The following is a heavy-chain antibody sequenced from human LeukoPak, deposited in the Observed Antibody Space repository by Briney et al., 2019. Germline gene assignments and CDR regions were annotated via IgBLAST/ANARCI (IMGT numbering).Heavy chain of an antibody. CDR3: TLIQGWGSGSYYRDF. D-gene: IGHD3-10*01. V-gene: IGHV3-15*01. Sequence: PGGSLRLSCAASGFSISNDWMSWVRQAPGKGLEWVARVKSRSAGETTDYAAPVKGRFTISRDDSKNTQYLQMNSLKTEDTAVYYCTLIQGWGSGSYYRDFWGQGTLVTVSS. J-gene: IGHJ4*02. CDR2: VKSRSAGETT. CDR1: GFSISNDW.